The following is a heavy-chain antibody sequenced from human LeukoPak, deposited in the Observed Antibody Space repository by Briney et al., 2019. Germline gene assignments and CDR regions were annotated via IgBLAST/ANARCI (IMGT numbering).Heavy chain of an antibody. CDR3: ARHGCSSSSGRRSVSYMDV. J-gene: IGHJ6*03. CDR2: IYPGDSDT. CDR1: GYSFTSYW. Sequence: GESLQISCKGSGYSFTSYWIGWVRQMPGKGLEWMGIIYPGDSDTRYSPSFQGQVTISADKSISTAYLQWSSLKASDTAMYYCARHGCSSSSGRRSVSYMDVWGKGTTVTVSS. D-gene: IGHD6-6*01. V-gene: IGHV5-51*01.